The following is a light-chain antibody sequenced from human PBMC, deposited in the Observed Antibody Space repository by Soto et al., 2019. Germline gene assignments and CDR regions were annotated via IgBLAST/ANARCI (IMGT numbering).Light chain of an antibody. CDR1: QSLVHSDGNTC. Sequence: DIVLTQTPLSSPVTLGQPASISCRSSQSLVHSDGNTCLSWFHQRPGQPPRLLIDKVSNRFSGVPDRFSGSGAGTDFTLKISRVEAEDVGIYFCMQATQYRPYTFGQGTKLEIK. J-gene: IGKJ2*01. V-gene: IGKV2-24*01. CDR2: KVS. CDR3: MQATQYRPYT.